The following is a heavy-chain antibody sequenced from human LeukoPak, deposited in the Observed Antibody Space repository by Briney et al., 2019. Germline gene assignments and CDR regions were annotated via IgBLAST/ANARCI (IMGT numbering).Heavy chain of an antibody. V-gene: IGHV4-61*02. CDR1: GGSISSGSYY. Sequence: PSETLSLTCTVSGGSISSGSYYWSWIRQPAGKGLEWIGRIYTSGSTNYNPSLKSRVTISVDTSKNQFSLKLSSVTAADTAVYYCARVSGSSSWEYYYYYMDVWGKGTTVTISS. J-gene: IGHJ6*03. CDR2: IYTSGST. D-gene: IGHD6-13*01. CDR3: ARVSGSSSWEYYYYYMDV.